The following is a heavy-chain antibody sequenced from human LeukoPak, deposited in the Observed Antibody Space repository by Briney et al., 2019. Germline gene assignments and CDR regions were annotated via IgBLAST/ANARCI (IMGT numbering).Heavy chain of an antibody. Sequence: PSETLSLTCAVYGGPFSAYYWFWIRQPPGKGLEWIGEVTHSGGINYNPSLKSRITISVDTSKNQFSLRVTSVTAADTAVYYCARGRRSGLSGAVDHWGQGTLVTVSS. V-gene: IGHV4-34*01. D-gene: IGHD6-19*01. J-gene: IGHJ5*02. CDR3: ARGRRSGLSGAVDH. CDR1: GGPFSAYY. CDR2: VTHSGGI.